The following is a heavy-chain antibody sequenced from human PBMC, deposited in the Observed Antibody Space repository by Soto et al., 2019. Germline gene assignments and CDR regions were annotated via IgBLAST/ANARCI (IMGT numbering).Heavy chain of an antibody. V-gene: IGHV4-31*03. J-gene: IGHJ6*02. CDR3: ARAFYGDYADYYYGMDV. CDR2: IYYSGST. Sequence: PSETLSLTSTVSGGSISSGTYYWSWIRQHPGKGLEWIGYIYYSGSTYYNPSLKSRVTMSVDTSKNQFSLKLSSVTAADTDVYYCARAFYGDYADYYYGMDVWGQGTTVTVSS. D-gene: IGHD4-17*01. CDR1: GGSISSGTYY.